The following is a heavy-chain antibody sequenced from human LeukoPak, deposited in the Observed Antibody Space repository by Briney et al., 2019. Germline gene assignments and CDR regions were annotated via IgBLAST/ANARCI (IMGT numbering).Heavy chain of an antibody. Sequence: SETLSLTCTVSGGSISSYYWSWIRQPAGKGLEWIGRIYSSGSTNYNPSLKSRVTMSVDTSKNQFSLKLSSVTAADTAVYYCARVPYCGGDCYPHWYFDLWGRGTLVTVSS. D-gene: IGHD2-21*02. CDR3: ARVPYCGGDCYPHWYFDL. V-gene: IGHV4-4*07. J-gene: IGHJ2*01. CDR1: GGSISSYY. CDR2: IYSSGST.